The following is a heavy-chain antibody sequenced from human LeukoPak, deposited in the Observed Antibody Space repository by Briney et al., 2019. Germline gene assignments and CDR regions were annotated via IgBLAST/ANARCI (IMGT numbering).Heavy chain of an antibody. Sequence: SETLSLTCAVYGGSFSGYYWSWIRQPPGKGLEWIGEINHSGSTNYNPSLKSRVTISVDTSKNQFSLKLSSVTAADTAVYYCARDTEWFGVLDVWGKGTTVTISS. D-gene: IGHD3-10*01. CDR1: GGSFSGYY. V-gene: IGHV4-34*01. CDR3: ARDTEWFGVLDV. J-gene: IGHJ6*04. CDR2: INHSGST.